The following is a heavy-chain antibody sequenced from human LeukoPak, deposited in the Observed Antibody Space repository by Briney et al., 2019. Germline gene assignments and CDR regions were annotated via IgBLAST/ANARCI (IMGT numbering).Heavy chain of an antibody. D-gene: IGHD3-22*01. Sequence: GGSLRLSCAASGFTFSSYAMHWVRQAPGKGLEWVAVISYDGSNKYYADSVKGRFTISRDNSKNTLYVQMNSLRAEDTAVYYCAKDGGSGYYYFDYWGQGTLVTVSS. CDR3: AKDGGSGYYYFDY. J-gene: IGHJ4*02. V-gene: IGHV3-30-3*01. CDR2: ISYDGSNK. CDR1: GFTFSSYA.